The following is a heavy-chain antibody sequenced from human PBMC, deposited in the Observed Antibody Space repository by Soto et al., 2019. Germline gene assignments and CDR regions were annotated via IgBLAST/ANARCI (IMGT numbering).Heavy chain of an antibody. CDR2: ISAYNGNT. CDR3: VREDKTVPGTVDY. Sequence: ASVKVSCKASGYTFFNYGIGWVRQAPGQGLEWMGWISAYNGNTNYPQKFQGRVTLTTDTSTRTAYMELRSLRSDDTAVYYCVREDKTVPGTVDYWGQGTLVTVSS. CDR1: GYTFFNYG. J-gene: IGHJ4*02. D-gene: IGHD6-19*01. V-gene: IGHV1-18*01.